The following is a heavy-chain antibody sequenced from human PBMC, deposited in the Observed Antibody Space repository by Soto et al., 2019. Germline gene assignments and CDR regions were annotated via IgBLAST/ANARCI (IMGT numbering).Heavy chain of an antibody. CDR3: ILQKGFTEGLYYYVMDF. CDR1: GFSLTTSGVG. V-gene: IGHV2-5*04. CDR2: IYWNDNN. Sequence: SGPTSVNSTQTLTLTCTFSGFSLTTSGVGVGWIRQPPGKALEWLALIYWNDNNLYSPSLKTRLTNTKDTTKNQVVHTMTNMDPGDTATYYSILQKGFTEGLYYYVMDFWGPGTTVTVSS. J-gene: IGHJ6*02. D-gene: IGHD2-8*02.